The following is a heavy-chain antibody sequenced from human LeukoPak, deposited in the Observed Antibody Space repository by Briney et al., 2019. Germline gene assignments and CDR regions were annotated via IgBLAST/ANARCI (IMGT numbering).Heavy chain of an antibody. CDR1: GYTFTGYY. D-gene: IGHD2-2*01. V-gene: IGHV1-2*02. J-gene: IGHJ6*02. Sequence: GASVKVSCKASGYTFTGYYMHWVRQAPGQGLEWMGWINPNSGGTNYAQKFQGRVTMTRDTSINTAYMELSRLRSDDTAVYYCARVVVVPAAIYNYYYGMDVWGQGTTVTVSS. CDR3: ARVVVVPAAIYNYYYGMDV. CDR2: INPNSGGT.